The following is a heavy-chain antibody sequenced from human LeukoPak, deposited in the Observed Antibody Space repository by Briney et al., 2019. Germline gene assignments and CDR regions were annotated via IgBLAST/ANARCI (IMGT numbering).Heavy chain of an antibody. CDR3: ARESDCSGGSCSFDP. Sequence: ASVKVSCKASGYTFTGYYMHWVRQAPGQGLEWMGWINPNSGGTNYAQKFQGRVTMTRDTSISTAYMELSRLRSDDTAMYYCARESDCSGGSCSFDPWGQGTLVTVSS. V-gene: IGHV1-2*02. D-gene: IGHD2-15*01. J-gene: IGHJ5*02. CDR2: INPNSGGT. CDR1: GYTFTGYY.